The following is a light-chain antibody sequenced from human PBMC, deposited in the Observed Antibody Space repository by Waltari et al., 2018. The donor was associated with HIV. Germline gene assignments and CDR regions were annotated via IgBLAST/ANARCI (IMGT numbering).Light chain of an antibody. J-gene: IGLJ2*01. V-gene: IGLV2-8*01. Sequence: QSALTQPPSASGSRGQSVTISCTGTSSDVGAYNYVSWYQQYPGMAPKLIIYEVNKRPSGVPDRFSGSKSGNTASLTVSGLQAEDGAGFYCSSYAGSAVVFGGRTKLTVL. CDR1: SSDVGAYNY. CDR3: SSYAGSAVV. CDR2: EVN.